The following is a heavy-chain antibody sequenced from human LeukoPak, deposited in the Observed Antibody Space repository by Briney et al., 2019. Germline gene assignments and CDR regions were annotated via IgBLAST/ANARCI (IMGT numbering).Heavy chain of an antibody. D-gene: IGHD1-7*01. CDR1: GYTFTSYD. J-gene: IGHJ4*02. V-gene: IGHV1-8*02. CDR2: MNPNSGNT. Sequence: GASVKVSCKASGYTFTSYDINWVRQATGQGLEWMGWMNPNSGNTGYAQKFQGRVTMTRDTSISTAYMELSRLRSDDTAMYYCARVSPRKTGTNFGYWGQGTLVTVSS. CDR3: ARVSPRKTGTNFGY.